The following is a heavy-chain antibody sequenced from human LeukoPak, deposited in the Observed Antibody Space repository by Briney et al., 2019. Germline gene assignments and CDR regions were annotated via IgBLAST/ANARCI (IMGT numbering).Heavy chain of an antibody. Sequence: GGSLRLSCAASGFTFSSYWMHWVRQAPGKGLVWVSRINSDGSSTSYADSVKGRFTISRDNAKNSLYLQMNSLRAEDTAVYYCARDLFSGYDSSSFYFDYWGQGTLVTVSS. J-gene: IGHJ4*02. V-gene: IGHV3-74*01. CDR2: INSDGSST. D-gene: IGHD5-12*01. CDR1: GFTFSSYW. CDR3: ARDLFSGYDSSSFYFDY.